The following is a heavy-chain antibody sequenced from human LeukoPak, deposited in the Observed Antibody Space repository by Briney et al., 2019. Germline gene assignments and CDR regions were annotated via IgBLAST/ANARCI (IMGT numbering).Heavy chain of an antibody. V-gene: IGHV4-34*01. D-gene: IGHD3-10*01. CDR2: INHIGST. CDR1: GGSFSGYY. Sequence: PSETLSLTCAVYGGSFSGYYWSWLRQPPGKGLEWIGEINHIGSTNYNPSLKSRVTISVDTSKNQFSLKLSSVTAADTAVYYCARFPFGSGSPLYYYYGMDVWGQGTTVTVSS. CDR3: ARFPFGSGSPLYYYYGMDV. J-gene: IGHJ6*02.